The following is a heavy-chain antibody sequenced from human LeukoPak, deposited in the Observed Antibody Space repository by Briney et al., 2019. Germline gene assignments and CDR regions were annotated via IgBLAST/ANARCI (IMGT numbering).Heavy chain of an antibody. J-gene: IGHJ4*02. CDR3: ARVRDDYTYFDC. Sequence: PGGSLRLSCAASGFTFSSYWMHWVRQAPGKGLMWVSRINSDGSRTTYADSVRGRFTISRDNAKSTLYLQTNSLRAEDTAVYYCARVRDDYTYFDCWGQGTLVTVSS. D-gene: IGHD4-11*01. V-gene: IGHV3-74*01. CDR2: INSDGSRT. CDR1: GFTFSSYW.